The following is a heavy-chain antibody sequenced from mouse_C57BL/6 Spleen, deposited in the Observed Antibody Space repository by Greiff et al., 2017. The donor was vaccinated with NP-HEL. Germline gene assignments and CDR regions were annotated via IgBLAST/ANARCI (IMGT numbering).Heavy chain of an antibody. CDR3: GRHGSRYYFDY. V-gene: IGHV1-62-2*01. CDR1: GYTFTEYT. CDR2: FYPGSGSI. J-gene: IGHJ2*01. Sequence: VQLQQSGAELVKPGASVKLSCKASGYTFTEYTIHWVKQRSGQGLEWSGWFYPGSGSIKYNEKFKDKATLTADNSSSTVYMELSRLTSEDYAVYFCGRHGSRYYFDYWGQGTTLTVSS.